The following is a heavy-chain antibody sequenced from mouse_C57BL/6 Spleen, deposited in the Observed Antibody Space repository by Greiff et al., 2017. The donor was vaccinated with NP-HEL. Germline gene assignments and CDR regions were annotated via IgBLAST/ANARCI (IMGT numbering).Heavy chain of an antibody. CDR1: GYTFTGYW. CDR3: ARGPAWFAY. Sequence: VQLQQSGAELMKPGASVKLSCKATGYTFTGYWIEWVKQRPGHGLEWIGEILPGSGSTNYNEKFKGKATFTADPSSNTAYMQLIILTTDDSSIYYCARGPAWFAYWGQGTLVTVSA. V-gene: IGHV1-9*01. CDR2: ILPGSGST. J-gene: IGHJ3*01.